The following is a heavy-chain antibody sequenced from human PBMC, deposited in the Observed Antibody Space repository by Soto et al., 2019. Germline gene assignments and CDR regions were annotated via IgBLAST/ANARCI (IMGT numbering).Heavy chain of an antibody. CDR2: MNPNSGNT. Sequence: ASVKVSCKASGYTFTSYDINWVRQATGQGLEWMGWMNPNSGNTGYAQKFQGRVTMTRNTYISTAYMELSSLRSEDTAVYYCARVDCSGGSCYGGGAFDIWGQGTMVTVSS. CDR1: GYTFTSYD. V-gene: IGHV1-8*01. J-gene: IGHJ3*02. D-gene: IGHD2-15*01. CDR3: ARVDCSGGSCYGGGAFDI.